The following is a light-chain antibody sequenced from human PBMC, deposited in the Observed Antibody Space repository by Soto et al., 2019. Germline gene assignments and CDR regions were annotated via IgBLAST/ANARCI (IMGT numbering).Light chain of an antibody. Sequence: DIQMTQSPSTLSASVGDRVTITCRASQSLNSLLAWYHQKPGRAPKLLIYDASSLASGVPSRFSGSGSGTEFTLTISSLQPVDFATFYCQQYNSHSKTFGQGTKVDIK. CDR1: QSLNSL. V-gene: IGKV1-5*01. J-gene: IGKJ1*01. CDR3: QQYNSHSKT. CDR2: DAS.